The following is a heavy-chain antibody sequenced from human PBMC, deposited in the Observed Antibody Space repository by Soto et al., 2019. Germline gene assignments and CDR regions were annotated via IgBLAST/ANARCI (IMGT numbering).Heavy chain of an antibody. J-gene: IGHJ5*02. D-gene: IGHD2-2*01. CDR2: IYYSGST. CDR1: GGSISSYY. CDR3: ARVPIEGDIVVVPAAIWFDP. V-gene: IGHV4-59*01. Sequence: SETLSLTCTVSGGSISSYYWSWIRQPPGKGLEWIGYIYYSGSTNYNPSLKSRVTISVDTSKNQFSLKLSSVTAADTAVYYCARVPIEGDIVVVPAAIWFDPWGQGTLVTVSS.